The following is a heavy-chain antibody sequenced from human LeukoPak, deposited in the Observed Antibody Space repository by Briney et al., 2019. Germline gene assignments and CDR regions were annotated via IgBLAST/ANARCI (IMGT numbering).Heavy chain of an antibody. V-gene: IGHV3-33*01. Sequence: GRSLRLSCAASGFSFSSYGMHWVRQAPGKGLEWVAVIWFDGSKTYYGDSVKGQFTISRDDSKNTLSVQMNSLRAEDTAVYYCARGGYDIWSGYRIDYWGQGALVIVSS. CDR1: GFSFSSYG. J-gene: IGHJ4*02. CDR2: IWFDGSKT. CDR3: ARGGYDIWSGYRIDY. D-gene: IGHD3-3*01.